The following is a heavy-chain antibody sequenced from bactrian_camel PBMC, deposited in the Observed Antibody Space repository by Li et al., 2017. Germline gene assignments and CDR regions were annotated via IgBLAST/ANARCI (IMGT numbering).Heavy chain of an antibody. CDR3: AGDSRLRGCRSQLAPGFVNWDNRGGLRSASSQT. Sequence: VQLVESGGGLVQPGGSLKLSCAASGFIFSGHWMYWLRQAPGKGLEWVASINSDGGTSYYQNSVKGRFTISKDNTKNTLYLQMDSLNPDDTAMYYCAGDSRLRGCRSQLAPGFVNWDNRGGLRSASSQTGARGPRSPSP. CDR2: INSDGGTS. CDR1: GFIFSGHW. J-gene: IGHJ4*01. V-gene: IGHV3S1*01. D-gene: IGHD1*01.